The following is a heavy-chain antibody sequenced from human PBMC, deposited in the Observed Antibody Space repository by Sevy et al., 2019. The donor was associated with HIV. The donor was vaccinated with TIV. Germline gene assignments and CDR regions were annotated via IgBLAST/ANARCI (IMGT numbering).Heavy chain of an antibody. D-gene: IGHD3-3*01. J-gene: IGHJ6*02. CDR2: ISSSGSTI. CDR1: GFTFSSFE. Sequence: GGSLRLSCAASGFTFSSFEMTWVRQAPGKGLEWVSYISSSGSTIYYTNSVKGRFTISRENAKNSLYLQMNSLRAEDTAVDYCAKRGGHYDGGIDVWGQGTTVTVSS. V-gene: IGHV3-48*03. CDR3: AKRGGHYDGGIDV.